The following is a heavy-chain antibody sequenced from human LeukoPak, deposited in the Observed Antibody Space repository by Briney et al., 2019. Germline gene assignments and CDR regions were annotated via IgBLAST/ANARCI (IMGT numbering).Heavy chain of an antibody. CDR2: IYHSGST. CDR3: ANIAAAGSYFDY. CDR1: GGSISSGGYY. J-gene: IGHJ4*02. V-gene: IGHV4-30-2*01. D-gene: IGHD6-13*01. Sequence: SQTLPLTCTVSGGSISSGGYYWSWIRQPPGKGLEWIGYIYHSGSTYYNPSLKSRVTISVDRSKNQFSLKLSSVTAADTAVHYCANIAAAGSYFDYWGQGTLVTVSS.